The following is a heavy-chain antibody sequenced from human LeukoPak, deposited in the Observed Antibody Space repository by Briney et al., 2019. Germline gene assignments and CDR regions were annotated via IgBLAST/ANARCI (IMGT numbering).Heavy chain of an antibody. CDR2: IKEDGSED. CDR1: GFTFSRAR. D-gene: IGHD5-24*01. V-gene: IGHV3-7*01. CDR3: ARDADGYED. Sequence: GGSLRLSCAASGFTFSRARMSWVRQAPGKGLEWVANIKEDGSEDYYADSVKGRFAISKDNAKNSLYLQMNSLRAEDTAMYYCARDADGYEDWGQGTLVTVSS. J-gene: IGHJ4*02.